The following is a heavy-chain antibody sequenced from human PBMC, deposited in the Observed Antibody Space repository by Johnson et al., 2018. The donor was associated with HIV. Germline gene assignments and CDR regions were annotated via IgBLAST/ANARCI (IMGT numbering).Heavy chain of an antibody. D-gene: IGHD6-6*01. J-gene: IGHJ3*02. V-gene: IGHV3-30*02. CDR2: IRYDGSEK. Sequence: QVQLVESGGGVVQPGGSLRLSCAASGFTFNSYGMDWVRQAPGKGLAWVAFIRYDGSEKYYVDSVKGRFTISRDNAKNSLYLQMNSLRAEDTAVYYCAYSSSPLSGDAFDIWGQGTMVTVSS. CDR1: GFTFNSYG. CDR3: AYSSSPLSGDAFDI.